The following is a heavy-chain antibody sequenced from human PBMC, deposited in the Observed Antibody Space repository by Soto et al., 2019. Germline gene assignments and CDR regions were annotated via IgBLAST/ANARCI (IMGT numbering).Heavy chain of an antibody. V-gene: IGHV4-34*01. D-gene: IGHD2-15*01. CDR2: INHSGST. CDR3: ARGGMGARYCSGGSCTNYYYYGMDV. J-gene: IGHJ6*02. Sequence: PSETLSLTCAVYGGSFSGYYWSWIRQPPGKGLEWIGEINHSGSTNYNPSLKSRVTISVDTSKNQFSLKLSSVTAADTAVYYCARGGMGARYCSGGSCTNYYYYGMDVWGQGTTVTSP. CDR1: GGSFSGYY.